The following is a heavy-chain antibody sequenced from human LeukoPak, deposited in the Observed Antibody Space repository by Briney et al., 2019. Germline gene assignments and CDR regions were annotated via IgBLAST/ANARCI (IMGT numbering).Heavy chain of an antibody. Sequence: QPGWSLRLSCAASVFTFSSYAMSWVRQAPGKGLEWVSAISGSGGSTYYADSVKGRFTISRDNSKNTLYLQMNSLRAEDTAVYYCAKPTYGSGSCYDYWGQGTLVTVSS. CDR1: VFTFSSYA. CDR3: AKPTYGSGSCYDY. V-gene: IGHV3-23*01. J-gene: IGHJ4*02. CDR2: ISGSGGST. D-gene: IGHD3-10*01.